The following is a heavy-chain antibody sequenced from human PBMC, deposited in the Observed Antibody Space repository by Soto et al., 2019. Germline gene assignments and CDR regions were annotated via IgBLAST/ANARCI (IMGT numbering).Heavy chain of an antibody. J-gene: IGHJ6*03. CDR3: ARSVDCIITSCSTYYYYYYMEV. D-gene: IGHD2-2*01. V-gene: IGHV3-74*01. CDR1: GFTFSSYW. Sequence: GGSLRLSCAASGFTFSSYWMHWVRQAPGKGLVWVSRINSDGSSTSYADSVKGRFTISRDSAKNTLYLQMNSLRAEDTAVYYCARSVDCIITSCSTYYYYYYMEVWGKGTTVTVSS. CDR2: INSDGSST.